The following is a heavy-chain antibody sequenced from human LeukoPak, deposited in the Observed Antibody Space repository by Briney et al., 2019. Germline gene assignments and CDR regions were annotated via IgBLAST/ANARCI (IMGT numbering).Heavy chain of an antibody. J-gene: IGHJ1*01. CDR3: ARGSFSADAPLVLDYFHH. Sequence: ASVKVSCKASGYTFIRYGITWVRQAPGQGLEWMGWISAYNGNIDYAQKLQGRVSMTTDTSTSTAYMELSRLRADDTAVYYCARGSFSADAPLVLDYFHHWGQGTLVTDSS. CDR2: ISAYNGNI. CDR1: GYTFIRYG. D-gene: IGHD5-18*01. V-gene: IGHV1-18*01.